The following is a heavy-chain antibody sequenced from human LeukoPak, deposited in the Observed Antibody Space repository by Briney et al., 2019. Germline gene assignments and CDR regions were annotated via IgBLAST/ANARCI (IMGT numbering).Heavy chain of an antibody. CDR3: ARPPRWFGESNFDY. J-gene: IGHJ4*02. Sequence: ASVKVSCKASGYTFTSYGISWVRQAPGQGLEWMGWISAYNGNTNYAQKLQGRVTMTTDTSTSTAYMEMRSLRYDDTAVYYCARPPRWFGESNFDYWGQGNLVTVSS. V-gene: IGHV1-18*04. CDR2: ISAYNGNT. D-gene: IGHD3-10*01. CDR1: GYTFTSYG.